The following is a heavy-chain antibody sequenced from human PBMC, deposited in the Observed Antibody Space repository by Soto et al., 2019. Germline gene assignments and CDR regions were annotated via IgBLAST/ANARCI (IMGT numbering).Heavy chain of an antibody. CDR1: GFTFTSSS. CDR2: IVVGSGNT. CDR3: AGTRYCSSTSCYAFDY. J-gene: IGHJ4*02. D-gene: IGHD2-2*01. Sequence: ASVNVSCKATGFTFTSSSVQWVGQARGQRLEWIGWIVVGSGNTNYAQKFQERVTITRDMSTSTAYMELSSLRSEDTAVYYCAGTRYCSSTSCYAFDYWGQGTLVTVSS. V-gene: IGHV1-58*01.